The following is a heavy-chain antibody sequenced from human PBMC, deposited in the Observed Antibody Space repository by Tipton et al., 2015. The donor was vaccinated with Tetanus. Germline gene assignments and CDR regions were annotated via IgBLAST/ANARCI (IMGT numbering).Heavy chain of an antibody. CDR3: TRGIRRAFCSGGSCQTFHS. CDR1: GFTLSHYW. Sequence: SLRLSCAASGFTLSHYWMNWVRQAPGKGLEWVANINEDGSEAYHVVAVKGRFTISRDNANNSLYLQMDSLRAEDTAVYYCTRGIRRAFCSGGSCQTFHSWGPGTLVTVTS. V-gene: IGHV3-7*01. CDR2: INEDGSEA. D-gene: IGHD2-15*01. J-gene: IGHJ4*02.